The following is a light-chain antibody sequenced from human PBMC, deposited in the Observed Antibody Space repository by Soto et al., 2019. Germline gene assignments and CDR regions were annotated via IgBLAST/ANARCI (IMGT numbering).Light chain of an antibody. J-gene: IGLJ1*01. CDR3: SSYTRNTALV. CDR2: EVT. V-gene: IGLV2-14*01. Sequence: QSALTQPASVSGSPGQSITISCTGISIDIGPYDYVSWYQQHPGKAPKLMIYEVTNRPSGVSHRFSGSKSGSTASLTISGLQAEDEADYYCSSYTRNTALVFGPGTKLTVL. CDR1: SIDIGPYDY.